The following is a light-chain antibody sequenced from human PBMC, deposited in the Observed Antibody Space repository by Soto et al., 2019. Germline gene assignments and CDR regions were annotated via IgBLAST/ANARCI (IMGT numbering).Light chain of an antibody. V-gene: IGLV2-23*02. Sequence: QSALTQPASVSGSPGQSITISCTGTSSDVGSNNLVSWYQQHPGKAPKLMIYEVSRRPSGVSNRFSGSKSGNTASLTISGLQAEDEADYYCPSFARSSPPFGSGTKVTVL. CDR3: PSFARSSPP. CDR2: EVS. CDR1: SSDVGSNNL. J-gene: IGLJ1*01.